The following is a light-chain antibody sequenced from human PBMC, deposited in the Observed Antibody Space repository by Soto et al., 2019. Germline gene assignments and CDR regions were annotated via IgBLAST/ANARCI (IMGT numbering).Light chain of an antibody. CDR3: SSYTSSSIVNYV. CDR1: SSDVGGYNY. Sequence: QSALTQPASVSGSPGQSITISCTGTSSDVGGYNYVSWYQQHPGKAPKLMIYDVSNRPSGVSNRFSGSKSGNTASLTISGLQAEDEAEYYCSSYTSSSIVNYVFGTGTKVTVL. CDR2: DVS. V-gene: IGLV2-14*01. J-gene: IGLJ1*01.